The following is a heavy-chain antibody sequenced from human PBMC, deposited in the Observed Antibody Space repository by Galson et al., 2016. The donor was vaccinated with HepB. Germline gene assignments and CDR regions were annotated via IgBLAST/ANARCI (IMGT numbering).Heavy chain of an antibody. D-gene: IGHD1-1*01. CDR2: INPNADNT. V-gene: IGHV1-46*01. J-gene: IGHJ6*02. CDR1: GYTFTTYY. Sequence: SVKVSCKASGYTFTTYYMHWVRQAPGQGLEWMGIINPNADNTGYAQKFQGRVTMTRDSSTSTVYMELRSLRSDDTAVYYCARERGTRGRGNGMDVWGQGTMVTVSS. CDR3: ARERGTRGRGNGMDV.